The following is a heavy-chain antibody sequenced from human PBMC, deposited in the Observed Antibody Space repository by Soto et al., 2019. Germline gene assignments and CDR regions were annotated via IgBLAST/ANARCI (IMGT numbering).Heavy chain of an antibody. D-gene: IGHD6-19*01. CDR3: VREMWTRSGPQNICDS. J-gene: IGHJ4*02. CDR2: ISPNSGAT. CDR1: GYTFTSYG. V-gene: IGHV1-18*01. Sequence: QVQLVQSEGELRQPGASVTVSCRASGYTFTSYGIIWVRQAPGQGLEWMGYISPNSGATTYAQNLQGRLTLTTDRSTSTAYMELRSLSSDDTAIYYCVREMWTRSGPQNICDSWGLGALVTVSS.